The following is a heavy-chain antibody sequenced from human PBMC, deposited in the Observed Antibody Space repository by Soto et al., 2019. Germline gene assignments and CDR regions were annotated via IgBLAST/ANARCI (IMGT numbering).Heavy chain of an antibody. Sequence: SVKVSCEASGGTFSSYTISWVRQAPGQGLEWMGRIIPILGIANYAQKFQGRVTITADKSTSTAYMELSSLRSEDTAVYYCAREPIGIAAAGYWFDPWGQGTLVTVS. CDR3: AREPIGIAAAGYWFDP. J-gene: IGHJ5*02. V-gene: IGHV1-69*04. CDR1: GGTFSSYT. D-gene: IGHD6-13*01. CDR2: IIPILGIA.